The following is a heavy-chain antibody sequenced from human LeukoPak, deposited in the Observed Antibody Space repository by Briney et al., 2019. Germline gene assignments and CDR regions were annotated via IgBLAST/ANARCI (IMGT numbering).Heavy chain of an antibody. V-gene: IGHV4-59*01. CDR3: ARGITIFFSAWFDP. Sequence: SETLSLTCTVSDGSISDYYCSWIRQSPGKGLEWIGYIYYNGNTNYNPSLKSRVTISIDTSKKQVSLKLSSVTAADTAVYYCARGITIFFSAWFDPWGQGTLVTVSS. CDR1: DGSISDYY. J-gene: IGHJ5*02. CDR2: IYYNGNT. D-gene: IGHD3-9*01.